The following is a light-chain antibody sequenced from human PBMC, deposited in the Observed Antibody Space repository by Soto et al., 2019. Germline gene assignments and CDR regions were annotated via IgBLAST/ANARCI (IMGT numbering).Light chain of an antibody. CDR2: EVS. Sequence: QSVLTQPASVSGSPGQSITISCTGTSRDVGGYNYVSWYQQHPGKAPKLMIYEVSNRPSGVSNRFSGSKSANTASLTISGLQAEDEANYYCTSYTSSNTPVFVGGTKLTVL. J-gene: IGLJ3*02. CDR1: SRDVGGYNY. CDR3: TSYTSSNTPV. V-gene: IGLV2-14*01.